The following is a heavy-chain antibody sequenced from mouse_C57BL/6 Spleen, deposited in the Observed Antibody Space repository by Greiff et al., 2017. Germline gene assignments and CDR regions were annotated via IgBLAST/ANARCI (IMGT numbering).Heavy chain of an antibody. Sequence: EVQVVESGGDLVKPGGSLKLSCAASGFTFSSYGMSWVRQTPDKRLEWVATISSGGSYTYYPDSVKGRFTISRDNAKNTLYLLMSSLKSEDTTMYDCARQGGNYDYWGQGTTLTVS. CDR3: ARQGGNYDY. CDR2: ISSGGSYT. V-gene: IGHV5-6*01. J-gene: IGHJ2*01. CDR1: GFTFSSYG. D-gene: IGHD2-1*01.